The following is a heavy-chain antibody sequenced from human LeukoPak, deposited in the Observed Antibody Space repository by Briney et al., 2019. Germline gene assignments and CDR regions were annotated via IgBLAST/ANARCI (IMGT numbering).Heavy chain of an antibody. V-gene: IGHV4-59*01. D-gene: IGHD1-26*01. CDR1: GGSISGYY. CDR3: AREGEWELHNWFDP. J-gene: IGHJ5*02. Sequence: PSETLSLTCTVSGGSISGYYWSWIRQPPGKGLEWIGYIYYSGSTNYNPSLKSRVTISVDTSKNQFSLKLSSVTAADTAVYYCAREGEWELHNWFDPWGQGALVTVSS. CDR2: IYYSGST.